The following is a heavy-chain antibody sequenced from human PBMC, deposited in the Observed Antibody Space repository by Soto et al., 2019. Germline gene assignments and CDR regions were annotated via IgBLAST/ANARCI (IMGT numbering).Heavy chain of an antibody. CDR3: ARGGHVVVVTAALDY. CDR1: GDTFTDYY. CDR2: VNPSGGHT. V-gene: IGHV1-46*01. Sequence: QVQLVQSGAEVKKPGASVKVSCKASGDTFTDYYIHWVSQAPGQGLEWMGTVNPSGGHTTYAQHFLVRMTITRDTSPSTLYMELTSLTSEDTAVYYCARGGHVVVVTAALDYWGQGTLVTVSS. J-gene: IGHJ4*02. D-gene: IGHD2-21*02.